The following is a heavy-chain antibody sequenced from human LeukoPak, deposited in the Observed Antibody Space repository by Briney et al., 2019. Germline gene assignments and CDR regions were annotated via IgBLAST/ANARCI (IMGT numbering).Heavy chain of an antibody. V-gene: IGHV4-59*01. CDR3: ASSRSSSGWSLIDY. CDR1: GGSISRYY. D-gene: IGHD6-19*01. Sequence: SETLSLTCTVFGGSISRYYWSWIRQPPGKGLEWVGYIYYSGSTNYKPSLKRRVTISVDTSKNQFSLKVSSVTAADTAVYYCASSRSSSGWSLIDYWGQGALVTVSS. J-gene: IGHJ4*02. CDR2: IYYSGST.